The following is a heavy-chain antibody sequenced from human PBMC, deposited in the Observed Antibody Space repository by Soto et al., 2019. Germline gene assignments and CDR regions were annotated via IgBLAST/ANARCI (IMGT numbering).Heavy chain of an antibody. D-gene: IGHD3-10*01. CDR3: ARERVRTHYYGSGLNDV. V-gene: IGHV4-59*01. CDR2: IYYSGST. Sequence: SDNLPLTCPVSGGSISSYYWSWIRQPPGKGLEWIGYIYYSGSTNYNPSLKSRVTISVDTSKTQFSLKLSSVTAADTAVDYCARERVRTHYYGSGLNDVRGQGTTVTVCS. J-gene: IGHJ6*02. CDR1: GGSISSYY.